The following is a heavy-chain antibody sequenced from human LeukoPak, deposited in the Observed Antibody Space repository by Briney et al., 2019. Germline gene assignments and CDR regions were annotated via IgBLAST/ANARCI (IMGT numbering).Heavy chain of an antibody. D-gene: IGHD3-3*01. CDR3: ARVYYDFWSGYHDY. CDR2: IYYSGST. J-gene: IGHJ4*02. V-gene: IGHV4-59*01. Sequence: SETLSLTCTVSGGSISSYYWSWIRQPPGKGLEWIGYIYYSGSTNHNPSLKSRVTISVDTSKNQFSLKLSSVTAADTAVYYCARVYYDFWSGYHDYWGQGTLVTVSS. CDR1: GGSISSYY.